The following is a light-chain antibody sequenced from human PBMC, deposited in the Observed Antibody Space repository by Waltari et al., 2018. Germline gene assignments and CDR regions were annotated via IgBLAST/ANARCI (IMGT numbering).Light chain of an antibody. Sequence: QSAMTQPAPASGSPGQSITISRTGTRRYVGGSNHVSWYPQHPGKAPKRMIYDVSNRPSGVSNRFSGSKSGNTASLTISGLQAEDEADYYCSSYTSTSTYVVFGGGTKLTVL. CDR3: SSYTSTSTYVV. V-gene: IGLV2-14*03. CDR1: RRYVGGSNH. CDR2: DVS. J-gene: IGLJ2*01.